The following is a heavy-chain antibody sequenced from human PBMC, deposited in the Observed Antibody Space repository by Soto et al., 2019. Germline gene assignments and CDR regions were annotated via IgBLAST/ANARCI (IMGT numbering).Heavy chain of an antibody. CDR1: GGDLSNSG. CDR3: AKDDGAGFKS. D-gene: IGHD1-26*01. V-gene: IGHV1-69*04. Sequence: QVNLVQSGTEMKKPGSSVMVSCKVSGGDLSNSGISWVRQAPGQGLEWMGGIFPLLAMVDYSQKFQGRVTISADESTTPAYMYLGSPRSEATAVYYCAKDDGAGFKSWGQGTLVIVSS. J-gene: IGHJ4*02. CDR2: IFPLLAMV.